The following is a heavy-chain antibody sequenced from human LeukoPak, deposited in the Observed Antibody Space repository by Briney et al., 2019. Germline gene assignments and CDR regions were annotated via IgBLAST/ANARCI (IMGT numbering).Heavy chain of an antibody. CDR2: INSDGSST. CDR3: ARAMYTSGWSIDY. V-gene: IGHV3-74*01. D-gene: IGHD6-19*01. Sequence: HPGGSLRLSCAASGFTFSSYWMHWVRQPPGKGLVWVSRINSDGSSTSYADSVKGRFTISRDNAKNTLYLQMNSLRAEDTAVFYCARAMYTSGWSIDYWGQGTLVTVSS. J-gene: IGHJ4*02. CDR1: GFTFSSYW.